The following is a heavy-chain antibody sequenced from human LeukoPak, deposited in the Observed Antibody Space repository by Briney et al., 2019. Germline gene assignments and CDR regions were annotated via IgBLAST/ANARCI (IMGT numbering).Heavy chain of an antibody. Sequence: GGSLRLSCAASGFTFSNYAMNWVRQAPGKGLEWVSAISGSGSGTYYADSVKGRFTISRDNSENTLYLQMNSLKAEDTAVYYCAKRGSGWYEFDYWGQGTLVTVSS. CDR2: ISGSGSGT. D-gene: IGHD6-19*01. CDR1: GFTFSNYA. V-gene: IGHV3-23*01. J-gene: IGHJ4*02. CDR3: AKRGSGWYEFDY.